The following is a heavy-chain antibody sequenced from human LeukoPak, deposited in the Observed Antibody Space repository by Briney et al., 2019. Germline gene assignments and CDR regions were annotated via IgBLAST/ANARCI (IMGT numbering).Heavy chain of an antibody. V-gene: IGHV3-53*01. CDR2: LYTDDTT. CDR1: GFTVSSNY. CDR3: ARGGVNYWNPRY. J-gene: IGHJ4*02. Sequence: GGSPRLSCVASGFTVSSNYMSWVRQAPGKGLEWVSLLYTDDTTYYADSVEGRFTISRDDSKNTIYLQMNSLRAEDTAVYYCARGGVNYWNPRYWGQGTLVTVSS. D-gene: IGHD1-1*01.